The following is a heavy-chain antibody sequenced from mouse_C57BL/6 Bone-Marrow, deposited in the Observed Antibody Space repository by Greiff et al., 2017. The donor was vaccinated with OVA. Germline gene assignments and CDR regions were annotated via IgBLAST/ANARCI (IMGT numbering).Heavy chain of an antibody. V-gene: IGHV1-69*01. CDR3: AKANWEGVDFDY. CDR2: IDPSDSYT. CDR1: GYTFTSYW. Sequence: QVQLQQPGAELVMPGASVKLSCKASGYTFTSYWMHWVKQRPGQGLEWIGEIDPSDSYTNYNQKFKGKSTMTVDKSSSTAYMQLSSLTSEDSAVYYCAKANWEGVDFDYWGQVTTLTVSS. J-gene: IGHJ2*01. D-gene: IGHD4-1*01.